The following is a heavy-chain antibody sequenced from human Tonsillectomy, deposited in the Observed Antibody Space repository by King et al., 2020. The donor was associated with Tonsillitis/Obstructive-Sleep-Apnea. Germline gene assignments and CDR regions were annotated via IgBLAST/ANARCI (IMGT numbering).Heavy chain of an antibody. V-gene: IGHV1-2*02. CDR3: ASNWGSPSNFEY. CDR1: GYTFTGYY. D-gene: IGHD7-27*01. Sequence: QVQLVESGAEVKKPGASVKVSCRASGYTFTGYYIHWVRQAPGQGLEWMGWINPNTGGTNYAQKFQGRVTLTRDTSISTAYMELSRLRSDDTAVYYCASNWGSPSNFEYWGQGTLVTTAS. J-gene: IGHJ4*02. CDR2: INPNTGGT.